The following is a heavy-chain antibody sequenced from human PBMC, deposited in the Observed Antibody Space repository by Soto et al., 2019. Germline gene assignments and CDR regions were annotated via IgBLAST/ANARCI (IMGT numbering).Heavy chain of an antibody. Sequence: ASVKVSCKASGYTFTNYYMHWVRQAPGQGLEWMGIINPSGGSTSYAQKFQGRVTMTRDTSTSTVYMELSSLRSEDTAVYYCERAEYSDNWFDPWGQGTLVTVSS. J-gene: IGHJ5*02. V-gene: IGHV1-46*01. CDR2: INPSGGST. D-gene: IGHD5-12*01. CDR1: GYTFTNYY. CDR3: ERAEYSDNWFDP.